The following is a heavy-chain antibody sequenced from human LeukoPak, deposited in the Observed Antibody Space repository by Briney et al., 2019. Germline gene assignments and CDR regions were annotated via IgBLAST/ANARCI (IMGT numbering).Heavy chain of an antibody. J-gene: IGHJ4*02. V-gene: IGHV4-38-2*02. D-gene: IGHD6-19*01. CDR1: GYSISSGYY. Sequence: SETLSLTCTVSGYSISSGYYWGWIRQPPGKGLEWIGSIYHSGSTYYNPSLKSRVTISVDTSKNQFSLKLSSVTAADTAVYYCARGRLAVAGTRYFDYWGQGTLVTVSS. CDR3: ARGRLAVAGTRYFDY. CDR2: IYHSGST.